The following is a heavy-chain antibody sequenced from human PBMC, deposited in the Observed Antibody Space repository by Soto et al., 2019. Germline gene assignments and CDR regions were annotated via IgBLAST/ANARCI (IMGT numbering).Heavy chain of an antibody. CDR1: GFTFSPYS. Sequence: EVQLLESGGGLVQPGGSLRLSCAASGFTFSPYSMSWVRQAPGKGLEWVSAMSGSGDKTYNADSVKGRFTISRDNSKDTLYLQMNSLRAEDTAVYYCAISGGPLLRHDAFDIWGQGTMVTVSS. CDR2: MSGSGDKT. V-gene: IGHV3-23*01. D-gene: IGHD2-15*01. J-gene: IGHJ3*02. CDR3: AISGGPLLRHDAFDI.